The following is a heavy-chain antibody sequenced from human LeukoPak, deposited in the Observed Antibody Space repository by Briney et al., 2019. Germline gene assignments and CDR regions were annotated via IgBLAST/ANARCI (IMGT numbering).Heavy chain of an antibody. D-gene: IGHD6-19*01. CDR2: INPNSGGT. Sequence: ASVKVSCKAPGYTFTGYYMHWVRQAPGQGLEWMGWINPNSGGTNYAQKFQGRVTMTRDTSISTAYMELSWLRSDDTAVYYCAREVAVPGVNAFDIWGQGTRVTVSS. V-gene: IGHV1-2*02. CDR3: AREVAVPGVNAFDI. J-gene: IGHJ3*02. CDR1: GYTFTGYY.